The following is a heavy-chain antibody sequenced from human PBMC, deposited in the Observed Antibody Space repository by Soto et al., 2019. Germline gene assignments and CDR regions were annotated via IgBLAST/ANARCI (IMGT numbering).Heavy chain of an antibody. Sequence: SQTRSVTCAISWSSVSSNTAAWNFIRSSPSRGLEWLGRTYYRSNWRHDYAVSVKSRITVNPDTSKNHFSLQLNSVTPDDTAVYYCARGVAGSGFDLWGQGTLVTAPQ. D-gene: IGHD6-19*01. J-gene: IGHJ4*02. CDR3: ARGVAGSGFDL. V-gene: IGHV6-1*01. CDR1: WSSVSSNTAA. CDR2: TYYRSNWRH.